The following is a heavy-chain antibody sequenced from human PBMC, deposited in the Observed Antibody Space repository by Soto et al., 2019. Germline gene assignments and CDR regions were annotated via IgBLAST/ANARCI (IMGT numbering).Heavy chain of an antibody. D-gene: IGHD3-22*01. CDR2: ISYDGSNK. V-gene: IGHV3-30-3*01. CDR1: GFTFSSYA. CDR3: ERDIVRGYYDSSGYYGYGMDV. Sequence: GGSLRLSCAASGFTFSSYAMHWVRQAPGKGLEWVAVISYDGSNKYYADSVKGRFTISRDNSKNTLYLQMNSLRAEDTAVYYCERDIVRGYYDSSGYYGYGMDVWGQGTTVTVSS. J-gene: IGHJ6*02.